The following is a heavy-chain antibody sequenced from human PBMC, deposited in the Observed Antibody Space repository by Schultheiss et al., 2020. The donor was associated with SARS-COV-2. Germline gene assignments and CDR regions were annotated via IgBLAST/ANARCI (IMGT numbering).Heavy chain of an antibody. D-gene: IGHD2-21*01. CDR1: GFTFSSYG. Sequence: GGSLRLSCAASGFTFSSYGMHWVRQAPGKGLEWVGRIKSKTDGGTTDYPAPVKGRFTISRDDSKNTLYLQMNSLKTEDTAVYYCTTDSYFYYGMDVWGQGTTVTVSS. J-gene: IGHJ6*02. V-gene: IGHV3-15*01. CDR3: TTDSYFYYGMDV. CDR2: IKSKTDGGTT.